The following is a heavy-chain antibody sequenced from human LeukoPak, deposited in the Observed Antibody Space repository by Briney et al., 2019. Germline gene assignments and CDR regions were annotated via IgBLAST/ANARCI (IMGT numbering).Heavy chain of an antibody. Sequence: GESLKISCKGSGYTFSNYWIGWVRQTPGRGLEWMGIIYPGDSDTRYSPSFQGQVTISADKSISTAYLQWSSLKASDTAMYYCASSGAAGSTFDYWGQGTLVTVSS. CDR3: ASSGAAGSTFDY. CDR2: IYPGDSDT. V-gene: IGHV5-51*01. D-gene: IGHD1-14*01. CDR1: GYTFSNYW. J-gene: IGHJ4*02.